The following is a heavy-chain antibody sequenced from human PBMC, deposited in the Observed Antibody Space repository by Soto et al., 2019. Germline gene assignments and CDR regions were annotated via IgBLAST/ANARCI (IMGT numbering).Heavy chain of an antibody. V-gene: IGHV1-69*06. CDR3: ARDPMVSLYYYYGMDV. J-gene: IGHJ6*02. D-gene: IGHD5-18*01. Sequence: PSVKVSCKASGGTFRSYAISWVRQAPGKGLEWMGGIIPIFGTANYAQKFQGRVTITADKSTSTAYMELSSLRSEDTAVYYCARDPMVSLYYYYGMDVWGQGTTVTVSS. CDR2: IIPIFGTA. CDR1: GGTFRSYA.